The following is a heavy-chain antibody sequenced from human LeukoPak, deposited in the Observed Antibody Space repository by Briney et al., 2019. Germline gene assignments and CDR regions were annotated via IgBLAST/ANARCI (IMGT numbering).Heavy chain of an antibody. CDR2: ISYDGSNK. CDR3: ARGRVRWGPDAFDI. V-gene: IGHV3-30*19. J-gene: IGHJ3*02. Sequence: GGSLRLSCAASGFTFSSYGMHWVRQAPGKGLEWVAVISYDGSNKYYADSVKGRFTISRDNSKNTLYLQMNSLRAEDTAVYYCARGRVRWGPDAFDIWGQGTMVTVSS. D-gene: IGHD4-23*01. CDR1: GFTFSSYG.